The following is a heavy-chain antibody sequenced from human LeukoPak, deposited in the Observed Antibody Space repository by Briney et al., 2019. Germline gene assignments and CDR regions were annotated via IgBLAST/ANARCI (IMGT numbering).Heavy chain of an antibody. V-gene: IGHV3-48*03. CDR2: ISSRDSTK. D-gene: IGHD2-15*01. Sequence: GGSLRLSCAASGFSFGGHEMNWVRQAPGKGLEWVSYISSRDSTKYYADSVKGRFTISRDNAKNSLYLQMNSLRAEDTAVYYCARALGECTSGSCAIDYWGQGTLVTVSS. CDR1: GFSFGGHE. J-gene: IGHJ4*02. CDR3: ARALGECTSGSCAIDY.